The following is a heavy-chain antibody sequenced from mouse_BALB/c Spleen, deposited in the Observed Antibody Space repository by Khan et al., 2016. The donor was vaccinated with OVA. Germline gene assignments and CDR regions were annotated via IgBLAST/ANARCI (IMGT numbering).Heavy chain of an antibody. J-gene: IGHJ3*01. D-gene: IGHD2-1*01. CDR2: IDPSTGYT. CDR3: TRRGLHGIFAY. Sequence: VQLQESGAELAKPGASVKMSCKASGYTFTTYWMHWVKQRPGQGLEWIGYIDPSTGYTDYNQKFKDKASLTTDKSSSTAYMQLSSLTSEDSAVYYCTRRGLHGIFAYWGHGTLVTVSA. V-gene: IGHV1-7*01. CDR1: GYTFTTYW.